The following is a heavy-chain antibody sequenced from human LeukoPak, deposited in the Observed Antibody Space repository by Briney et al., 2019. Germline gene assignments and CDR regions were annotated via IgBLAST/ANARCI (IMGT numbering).Heavy chain of an antibody. Sequence: GGSLRLSCAASGFTFSSYSMNWVRQAPGKGLEWVSSISSSSSYIYYADSVKGRFTISRDNAKNSLYLQMNSLRAEDTAVYYCARGPDSSGYPNPYANYWGQGTLVTVSS. D-gene: IGHD3-22*01. V-gene: IGHV3-21*01. CDR3: ARGPDSSGYPNPYANY. J-gene: IGHJ4*02. CDR1: GFTFSSYS. CDR2: ISSSSSYI.